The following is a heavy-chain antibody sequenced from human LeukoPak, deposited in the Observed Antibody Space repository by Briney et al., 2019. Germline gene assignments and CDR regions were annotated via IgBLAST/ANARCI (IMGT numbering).Heavy chain of an antibody. D-gene: IGHD1-26*01. CDR3: ASWTPSGARVY. J-gene: IGHJ4*02. V-gene: IGHV4-39*07. CDR1: GGSISSSSYY. CDR2: IYYSGST. Sequence: PSETLSLTCTVSGGSISSSSYYWGLIRQPPGKGLEWIGSIYYSGSTYYNPSLKSRVTISVDTSKNQFSLKLSSVTAADTAVYYCASWTPSGARVYWGQGTLVTVSS.